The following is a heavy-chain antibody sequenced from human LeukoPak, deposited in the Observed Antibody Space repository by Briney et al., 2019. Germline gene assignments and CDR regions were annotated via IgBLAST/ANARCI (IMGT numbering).Heavy chain of an antibody. Sequence: GESLKISCKGSGYSFTSYWIGWVRQMPGKGLEWMGIIYPGDSDTRYSPSFQGQVTISADKSISTAYLQWSSLKASDTAMYYCARHFSCVAPISVVCGMDVWGQGTTVTVSS. V-gene: IGHV5-51*01. CDR3: ARHFSCVAPISVVCGMDV. CDR2: IYPGDSDT. D-gene: IGHD4-23*01. J-gene: IGHJ6*02. CDR1: GYSFTSYW.